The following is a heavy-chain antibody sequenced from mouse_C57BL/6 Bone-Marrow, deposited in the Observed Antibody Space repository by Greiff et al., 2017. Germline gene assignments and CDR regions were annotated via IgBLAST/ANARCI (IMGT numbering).Heavy chain of an antibody. Sequence: VNVVESGAELVRPGTSVKVSCKASGYAFTNYLIEWVKQRPGQGLEWIGVINPGSGGTNYNEKFKGKATLTADKSSSTAYMQLSSLTSEDSAVYFCARSRGLRGWFAYWGQGTLVTVSA. CDR3: ARSRGLRGWFAY. D-gene: IGHD1-1*01. J-gene: IGHJ3*01. V-gene: IGHV1-54*01. CDR1: GYAFTNYL. CDR2: INPGSGGT.